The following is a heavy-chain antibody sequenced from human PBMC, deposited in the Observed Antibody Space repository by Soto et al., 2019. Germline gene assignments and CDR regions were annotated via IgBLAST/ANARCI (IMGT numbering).Heavy chain of an antibody. CDR2: MNPNSGKT. Sequence: QVQLVQSGAEVKKPGSSVKISCKASGYTFTSYDINWVRQATGQGLEWMGWMNPNSGKTGYAQKFQGRVTMTRNTSISTAYMELSSLRAEDTSVYYCARGPRYSSFELRFDPWGQGTLVTVSS. V-gene: IGHV1-8*01. CDR3: ARGPRYSSFELRFDP. J-gene: IGHJ5*02. D-gene: IGHD5-18*01. CDR1: GYTFTSYD.